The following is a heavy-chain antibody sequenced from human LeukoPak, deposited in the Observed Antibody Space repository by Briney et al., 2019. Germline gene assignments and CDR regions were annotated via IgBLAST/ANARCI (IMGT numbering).Heavy chain of an antibody. D-gene: IGHD7-27*01. CDR1: GYTFTNYG. J-gene: IGHJ6*03. Sequence: ASVKVSCTASGYTFTNYGMNWVRQAPGQGLEWMGWINTNTGNPTYAQGFTGRFVFSLDTSVSTAYLQISSLKAEDTAVYYCARRTPTGDYSFYYYYMDIWGKGTTVTVSS. V-gene: IGHV7-4-1*02. CDR3: ARRTPTGDYSFYYYYMDI. CDR2: INTNTGNP.